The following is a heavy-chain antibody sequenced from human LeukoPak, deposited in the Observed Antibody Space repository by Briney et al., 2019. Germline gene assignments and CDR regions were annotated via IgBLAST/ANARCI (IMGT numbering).Heavy chain of an antibody. CDR3: AKSVGLVGRRSSFYYGMDV. Sequence: GGSLRLSCAASGFTFGSYAMNWVRQAPGKGLEWVSGIGGGGTTFYAESVKGRFTISRANSKSTLYLQMNSLRAEDTAVYYCAKSVGLVGRRSSFYYGMDVWGQGTTVTVSS. CDR2: IGGGGTT. CDR1: GFTFGSYA. V-gene: IGHV3-23*01. D-gene: IGHD5-12*01. J-gene: IGHJ6*02.